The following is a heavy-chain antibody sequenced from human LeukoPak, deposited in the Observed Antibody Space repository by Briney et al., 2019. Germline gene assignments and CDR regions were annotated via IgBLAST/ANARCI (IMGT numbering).Heavy chain of an antibody. CDR1: GFTFDDYA. J-gene: IGHJ4*02. CDR3: AKPSIAAAASNVYFDY. V-gene: IGHV3-9*01. D-gene: IGHD6-13*01. Sequence: GGSLRLSCAASGFTFDDYAMHWVRHAPGKGLEWVSGISWNSGSIGYADSVKGRFTISRDNAKNSLYLQMNSLRAEDTALYYCAKPSIAAAASNVYFDYWGQGTLVTVSS. CDR2: ISWNSGSI.